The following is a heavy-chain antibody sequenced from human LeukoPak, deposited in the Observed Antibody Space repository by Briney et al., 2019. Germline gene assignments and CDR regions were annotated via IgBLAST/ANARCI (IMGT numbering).Heavy chain of an antibody. Sequence: GGSLRLSCAASGFTFSSYWMSWVRQAPGKGLGWVANIKQDGSEKYYVDSVKGRFTISRDNAKNSLYLQMNSLRAEDTAVYYCARMRYQLPIDYWGQGTLVTVSS. CDR1: GFTFSSYW. D-gene: IGHD2-2*01. J-gene: IGHJ4*02. CDR2: IKQDGSEK. CDR3: ARMRYQLPIDY. V-gene: IGHV3-7*01.